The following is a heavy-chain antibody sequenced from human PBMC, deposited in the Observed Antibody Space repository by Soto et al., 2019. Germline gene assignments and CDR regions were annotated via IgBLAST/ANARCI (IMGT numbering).Heavy chain of an antibody. V-gene: IGHV1-69*04. CDR2: IIPIAAIA. CDR3: ARDGSSYCSSSSCYVSYFDQ. J-gene: IGHJ4*02. Sequence: GASVKVSCKASGGTFSRYTINWVRQAPGQGLEWMGRIIPIAAIANYTQKFQGRVTITVDKSSTTAYMELSSLRSDDTAVYYCARDGSSYCSSSSCYVSYFDQWGQGTVVTVSS. D-gene: IGHD2-2*01. CDR1: GGTFSRYT.